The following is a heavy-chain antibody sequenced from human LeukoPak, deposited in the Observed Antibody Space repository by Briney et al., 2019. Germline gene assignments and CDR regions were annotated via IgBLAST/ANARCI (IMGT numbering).Heavy chain of an antibody. Sequence: SETLSLTCTVSGGSLSSSSHYWGWIRQPPGKGLEWIGSIYYSGSTYYNPSLESQVTISVDTSKNQFSLKVSSVTAADTAVYYCARRGASSSEEYWGQGTLVIVSS. V-gene: IGHV4-39*01. CDR1: GGSLSSSSHY. J-gene: IGHJ4*02. D-gene: IGHD6-6*01. CDR2: IYYSGST. CDR3: ARRGASSSEEY.